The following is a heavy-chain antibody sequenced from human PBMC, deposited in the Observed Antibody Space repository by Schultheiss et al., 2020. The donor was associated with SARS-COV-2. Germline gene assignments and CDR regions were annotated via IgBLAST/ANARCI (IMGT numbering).Heavy chain of an antibody. D-gene: IGHD3-22*01. CDR2: INPNSGGT. Sequence: SVKVSCKASGYTFTSYYMHWVRQAPGQGLEWMGWINPNSGGTNYAQKFQGRVTMTRDTSISTAYMELSRLRSDDTAVYFCARSDYYDSSGAFDYWGQGTLVTVSS. CDR1: GYTFTSYY. CDR3: ARSDYYDSSGAFDY. V-gene: IGHV1-2*02. J-gene: IGHJ4*02.